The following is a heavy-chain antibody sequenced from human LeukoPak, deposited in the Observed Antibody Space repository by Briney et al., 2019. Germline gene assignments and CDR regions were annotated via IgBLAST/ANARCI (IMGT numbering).Heavy chain of an antibody. CDR3: AKALLRSSYYYYYGMDV. V-gene: IGHV3-23*01. J-gene: IGHJ6*02. D-gene: IGHD3-3*01. CDR1: GFTFSSYA. Sequence: PGGSLRLSCAASGFTFSSYAMSWVRQAPGKGLEWVSAISGSGGSTYYADSVKGRFTISRDNSKNTLYLQMNSLRAEDTAVYYCAKALLRSSYYYYYGMDVWGQRTTVNVSS. CDR2: ISGSGGST.